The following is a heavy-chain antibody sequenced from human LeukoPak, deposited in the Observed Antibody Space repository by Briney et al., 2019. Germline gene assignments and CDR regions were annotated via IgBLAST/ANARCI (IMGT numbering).Heavy chain of an antibody. V-gene: IGHV4-34*01. D-gene: IGHD1-7*01. CDR3: ARGRKNYHDAFDI. Sequence: SETLSLTCAVYGGSFSGYYWSWIRQPPGKGLEWIGEINHSGSTNYNPSLKRRVTISVDTSKNQFSLKLSSVTAADTAVYYCARGRKNYHDAFDIWGQGTMVTVSS. J-gene: IGHJ3*02. CDR1: GGSFSGYY. CDR2: INHSGST.